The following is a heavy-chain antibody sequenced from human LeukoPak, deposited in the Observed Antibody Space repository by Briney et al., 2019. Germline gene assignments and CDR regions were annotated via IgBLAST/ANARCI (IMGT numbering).Heavy chain of an antibody. CDR1: GFTFSSYV. CDR2: ISSNGGST. D-gene: IGHD3-22*01. V-gene: IGHV3-64*01. Sequence: GGSLRLSCAASGFTFSSYVMCWVRQAPGKGLEYVSSISSNGGSTYYANSVKGRFTISRDNSKNTLYLQMGSLRAEDMAVYYCARGGQSKYDSSGYLNYFDYWGQGTLVTVSS. J-gene: IGHJ4*02. CDR3: ARGGQSKYDSSGYLNYFDY.